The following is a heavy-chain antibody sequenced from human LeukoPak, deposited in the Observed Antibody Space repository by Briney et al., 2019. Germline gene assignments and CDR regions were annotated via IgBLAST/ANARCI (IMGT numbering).Heavy chain of an antibody. CDR3: ARVGERDKFALIEGWFDP. Sequence: GGSLRLSCAASGFTFSNSWMTWVRQAPGKGLEWVANIKEDGSEKYYVDSVKGRFTISRDNAKNSLYLQMNSLRAEGTAVYYCARVGERDKFALIEGWFDPWGQGTLVTVSS. CDR2: IKEDGSEK. CDR1: GFTFSNSW. D-gene: IGHD2-21*01. V-gene: IGHV3-7*04. J-gene: IGHJ5*02.